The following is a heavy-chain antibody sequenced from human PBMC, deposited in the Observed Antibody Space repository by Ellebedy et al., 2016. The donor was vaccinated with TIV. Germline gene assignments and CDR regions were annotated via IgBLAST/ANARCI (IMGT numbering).Heavy chain of an antibody. D-gene: IGHD6-19*01. V-gene: IGHV3-53*01. J-gene: IGHJ4*02. CDR3: ASTQQWLLFPN. CDR1: GFSVGGNY. CDR2: MYSGGNT. Sequence: PGGSLRLSCAASGFSVGGNYMSWVRRAPGKGLECISAMYSGGNTHYVDSVKGRFTMSRDTSKNTVYLQMNSLRVEDTATYYCASTQQWLLFPNWGQGTLVTVSS.